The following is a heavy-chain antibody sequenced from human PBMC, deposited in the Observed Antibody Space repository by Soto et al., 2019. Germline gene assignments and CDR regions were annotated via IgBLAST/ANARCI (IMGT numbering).Heavy chain of an antibody. CDR1: GFTFNSYT. V-gene: IGHV3-23*01. Sequence: LRLSCAASGFTFNSYTMSWVRQAPGKGLEWISNISGTGGSTNYAVSVKGRFTNSRDNSKDTVYLQMNSLRAEDTAVYYCAANHFYESSGRYFQYWGQGTLVTVSS. J-gene: IGHJ1*01. D-gene: IGHD3-22*01. CDR2: ISGTGGST. CDR3: AANHFYESSGRYFQY.